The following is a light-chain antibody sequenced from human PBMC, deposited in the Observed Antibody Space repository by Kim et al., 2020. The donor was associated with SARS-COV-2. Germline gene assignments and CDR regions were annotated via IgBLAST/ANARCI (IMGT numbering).Light chain of an antibody. CDR1: QTISGN. CDR3: QQRYHWPRYS. V-gene: IGKV3-11*01. CDR2: DTS. Sequence: EIVLTQSPATLSLSPGDRATLSCGTSQTISGNLAWYQQTPGQAPRLLMFDTSKRATGVPDRFNGSGSGTDFTLTITSLEPEDFAVYYCQQRYHWPRYSFGQGTKVDIK. J-gene: IGKJ2*03.